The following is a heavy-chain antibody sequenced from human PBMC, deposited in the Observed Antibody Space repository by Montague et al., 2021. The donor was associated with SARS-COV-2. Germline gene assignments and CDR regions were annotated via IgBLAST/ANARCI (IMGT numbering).Heavy chain of an antibody. CDR2: ISGDGATA. CDR1: GFTFGDYA. CDR3: AKALYSGGFFFESGSDF. J-gene: IGHJ4*02. D-gene: IGHD6-19*01. Sequence: SLRLSCAASGFTFGDYAINWVRQAPGKGLEWVASISGDGATAYYAESVLGRFAISRDSSKNTVLLQMDSLRVKDAAVYYCAKALYSGGFFFESGSDFWGQGTLVTVSS. V-gene: IGHV3-23*01.